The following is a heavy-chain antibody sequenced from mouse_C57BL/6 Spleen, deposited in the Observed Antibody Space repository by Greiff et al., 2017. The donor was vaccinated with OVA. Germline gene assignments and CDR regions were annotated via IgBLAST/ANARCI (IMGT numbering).Heavy chain of an antibody. CDR2: IYPGDGDT. CDR1: GYAFSSSW. J-gene: IGHJ2*01. CDR3: ARNDGNYGFDY. V-gene: IGHV1-82*01. Sequence: VQLQQSGPELVKPGASVKISCKASGYAFSSSWMTWVKQRPGKGLEWIGRIYPGDGDTNYNGKFKGKATLTADKSSSTAYMQLSSLTSEDSAVYFCARNDGNYGFDYWGQGTTLTVSS. D-gene: IGHD2-1*01.